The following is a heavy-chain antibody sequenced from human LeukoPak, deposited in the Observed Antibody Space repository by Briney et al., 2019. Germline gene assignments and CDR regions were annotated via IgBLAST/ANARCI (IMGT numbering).Heavy chain of an antibody. CDR2: INPNSGGT. Sequence: ASVKVSCKASGYTFTGYYMHRVRQAPGQGLEWMGWINPNSGGTNYAQKFQGRVTMTRDTSISTAYMELSRLRSDDTAVYYCARDDPYCSGGSCQIDYWGQGTLVTVSS. V-gene: IGHV1-2*02. CDR1: GYTFTGYY. J-gene: IGHJ4*02. CDR3: ARDDPYCSGGSCQIDY. D-gene: IGHD2-15*01.